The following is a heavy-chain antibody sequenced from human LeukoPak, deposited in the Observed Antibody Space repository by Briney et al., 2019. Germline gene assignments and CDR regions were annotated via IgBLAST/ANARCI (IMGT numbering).Heavy chain of an antibody. CDR1: GFTFSSYE. D-gene: IGHD5-24*01. CDR3: ARDGWLQFDY. V-gene: IGHV3-48*03. J-gene: IGHJ4*02. Sequence: GGSLRLSCAASGFTFSSYEMNWVRQAAGKGREWVSYISSSGSTIYYADSVKGRFTISRDNAKNSLYLQMNSLRAEDTAVYYCARDGWLQFDYWGQGTLVTVSS. CDR2: ISSSGSTI.